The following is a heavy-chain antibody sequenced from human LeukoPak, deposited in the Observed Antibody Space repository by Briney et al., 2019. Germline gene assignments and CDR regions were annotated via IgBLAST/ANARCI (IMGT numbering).Heavy chain of an antibody. D-gene: IGHD3-22*01. V-gene: IGHV4-34*01. CDR3: ARDPLYYYDSSGYYPSYYFDY. Sequence: SETLSLPRALYGGPFRGYHGLWPPPPPGEGLEGIGKIKYSKRTNYNPSLKSRVTISVDTSKNQFSLKLSSVTAADTAVYYCARDPLYYYDSSGYYPSYYFDYWGQGTLVTVSS. CDR1: GGPFRGYH. J-gene: IGHJ4*02. CDR2: IKYSKRT.